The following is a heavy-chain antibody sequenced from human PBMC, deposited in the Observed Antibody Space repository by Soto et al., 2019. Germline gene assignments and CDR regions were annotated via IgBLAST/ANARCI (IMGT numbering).Heavy chain of an antibody. CDR1: GFTFSSSYS. V-gene: IGHV3-21*02. D-gene: IGHD6-13*01. CDR2: MDSSSRSI. Sequence: EVQLVESGGGLVKPGGSLRLSCAASGFTFSSSYSMNWVRQAPGKGLECVSSMDSSSRSIYYSDSVKGRFTISKDHAKNSLYLHMNSHRVEDTAVYYCAREGKQQDFDYWGQGALFTVSS. J-gene: IGHJ4*02. CDR3: AREGKQQDFDY.